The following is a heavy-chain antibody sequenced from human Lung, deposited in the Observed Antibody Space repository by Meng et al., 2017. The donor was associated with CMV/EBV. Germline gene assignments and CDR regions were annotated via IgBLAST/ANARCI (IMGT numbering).Heavy chain of an antibody. Sequence: SETLSLXXTVSGGSISSSSYYWGWIRQPPGRGLEWIGTIYYSGSTYYNPSLKSRVTISLDTSKNQFSLKLSSVTAADTAVYYCAREGTMVRGVYYYYYGMDVSGQGTTVTVSS. J-gene: IGHJ6*02. CDR2: IYYSGST. CDR1: GGSISSSSYY. CDR3: AREGTMVRGVYYYYYGMDV. D-gene: IGHD3-10*01. V-gene: IGHV4-39*07.